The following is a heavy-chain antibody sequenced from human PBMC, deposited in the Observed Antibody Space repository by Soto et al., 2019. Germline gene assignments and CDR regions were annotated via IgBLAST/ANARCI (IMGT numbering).Heavy chain of an antibody. CDR2: IYYSGST. CDR3: ATQSGSEYYYYYYMDV. D-gene: IGHD3-10*01. V-gene: IGHV4-39*01. J-gene: IGHJ6*03. CDR1: GGSISSGSYH. Sequence: SETRSLTCTVSGGSISSGSYHWGWVRQPPGKGREGIGSIYYSGSTYYNPSLKSRVTISVDTYKNQFSLKLSSVTAADTAVYYCATQSGSEYYYYYYMDVWGKGTTVTVSS.